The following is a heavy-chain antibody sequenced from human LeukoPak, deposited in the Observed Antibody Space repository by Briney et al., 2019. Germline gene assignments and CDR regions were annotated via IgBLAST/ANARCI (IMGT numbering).Heavy chain of an antibody. CDR1: GGSLSGYY. V-gene: IGHV4-34*01. Sequence: SETLSLTCAVYGGSLSGYYCDWIRQPPGKGLEWIGEINHSGSTNYNPSLKSTVTISIDTSKNQFTLRPGSVTAADAAVYYCEYLGENDDLDGMDVWGQGTTVTVSS. CDR3: EYLGENDDLDGMDV. D-gene: IGHD2-2*01. J-gene: IGHJ6*02. CDR2: INHSGST.